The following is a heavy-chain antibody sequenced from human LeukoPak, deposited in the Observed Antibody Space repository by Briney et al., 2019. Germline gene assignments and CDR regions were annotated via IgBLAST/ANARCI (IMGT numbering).Heavy chain of an antibody. D-gene: IGHD2-21*01. J-gene: IGHJ5*02. CDR2: ISGSGGST. V-gene: IGHV3-23*01. CDR1: GFTFSSYA. Sequence: GGSLRLSCAASGFTFSSYAMSWVRQAPGRGLEWVSAISGSGGSTYYADSVKGRFTISRDNSKNTLYLQMNSLRAEDTAVYYFAKREGFYGGLKPSYFATWGQGTKVTVSP. CDR3: AKREGFYGGLKPSYFAT.